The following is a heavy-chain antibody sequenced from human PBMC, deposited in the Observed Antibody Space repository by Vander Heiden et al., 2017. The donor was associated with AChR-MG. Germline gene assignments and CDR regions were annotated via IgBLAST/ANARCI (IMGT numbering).Heavy chain of an antibody. D-gene: IGHD6-19*01. J-gene: IGHJ5*02. CDR2: IYTSGST. Sequence: QVQLQESGPGLVKPSETLSLTCTVSGGPISSSYWSWIRQPAGEGLEWIGRIYTSGSTNYNPSLKSRVTMSVDTSKNQFSLKLTSVTAADTAMYYCARDLPGWYANHNWFDPWGQGTLVTVSS. V-gene: IGHV4-4*07. CDR1: GGPISSSY. CDR3: ARDLPGWYANHNWFDP.